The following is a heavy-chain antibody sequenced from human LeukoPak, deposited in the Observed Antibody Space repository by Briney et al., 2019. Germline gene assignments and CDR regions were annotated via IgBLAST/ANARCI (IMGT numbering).Heavy chain of an antibody. CDR1: GYTFTDNV. V-gene: IGHV1-18*01. J-gene: IGHJ4*02. CDR2: ISVYNGDT. Sequence: ASVKVSCKTSGYTFTDNVISWVRQAPGQGLEWLGWISVYNGDTNYAQRVQARVTMTRNTSISTAYMELSSLRSEDTAVYYCARGPWGWTLGKYYFDYWGQGTLVTVSS. CDR3: ARGPWGWTLGKYYFDY. D-gene: IGHD3-16*01.